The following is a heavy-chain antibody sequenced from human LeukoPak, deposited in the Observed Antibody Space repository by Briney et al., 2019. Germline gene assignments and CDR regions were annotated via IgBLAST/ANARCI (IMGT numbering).Heavy chain of an antibody. D-gene: IGHD3-10*01. J-gene: IGHJ6*03. CDR2: TYYSGST. CDR1: GDSISSSSYY. CDR3: ARRGGIIRGVASYYYMDV. V-gene: IGHV4-39*01. Sequence: KPSETLSLTCTVSGDSISSSSYYWGWIRQPPGKGLEWIGSTYYSGSTYYNPSLKSRVTISVDTSKNQFSLKLSSVTAADTAAYYCARRGGIIRGVASYYYMDVWGKGTTVTISS.